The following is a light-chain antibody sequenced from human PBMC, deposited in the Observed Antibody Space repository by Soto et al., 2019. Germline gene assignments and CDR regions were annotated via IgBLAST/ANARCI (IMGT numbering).Light chain of an antibody. Sequence: DIQMTQSPSSLSASVGDRVTITCRASQSISTRLSRYQQKPGKAHSLLIYAASSPQSGVPSRFSGSGSGTDFTLTISSLQPEDFGTYYCQRAYMTPWTFGQGTRVEI. CDR1: QSISTR. V-gene: IGKV1-39*01. J-gene: IGKJ1*01. CDR3: QRAYMTPWT. CDR2: AAS.